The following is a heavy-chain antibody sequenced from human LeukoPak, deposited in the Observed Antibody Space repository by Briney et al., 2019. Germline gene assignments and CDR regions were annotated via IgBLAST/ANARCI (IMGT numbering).Heavy chain of an antibody. Sequence: GGSLRLSCAASGFTFSSYWMSWVRQAPGKGLEWVANIKQDGSEKYYVDSVKGRFTISRDNAKNSLYLQMNSLRAEDTAVYYCARRYCSSTSCYGEWFDPGGQGTLVTVSA. CDR1: GFTFSSYW. J-gene: IGHJ5*02. V-gene: IGHV3-7*01. D-gene: IGHD2-2*01. CDR2: IKQDGSEK. CDR3: ARRYCSSTSCYGEWFDP.